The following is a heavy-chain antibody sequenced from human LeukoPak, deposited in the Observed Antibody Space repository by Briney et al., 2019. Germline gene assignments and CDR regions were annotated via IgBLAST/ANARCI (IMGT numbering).Heavy chain of an antibody. CDR2: IYYSGST. D-gene: IGHD3-22*01. Sequence: SETLSLTCTVSGGSISTYFWSWIRQPPGKGLEWIGYIYYSGSTNYNPSLKSRVTISLDTSKNQFSLKLSSVTAADTAMYYCARGYYDSSGYYSAAFDIWGQGTMVTVSS. CDR3: ARGYYDSSGYYSAAFDI. CDR1: GGSISTYF. J-gene: IGHJ3*02. V-gene: IGHV4-59*01.